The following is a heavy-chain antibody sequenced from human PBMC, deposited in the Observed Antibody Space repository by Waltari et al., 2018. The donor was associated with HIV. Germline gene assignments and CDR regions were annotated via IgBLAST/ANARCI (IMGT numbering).Heavy chain of an antibody. D-gene: IGHD4-17*01. V-gene: IGHV4-39*01. CDR2: FFYTGTT. CDR1: GSPIRSSSSY. Sequence: QLQLQESGPGLVKPSETLSLTCTCSGSPIRSSSSYWGWIRQPPGKGLGGVGSFFYTGTTNYHPSRQSRVTISVGTSKNQFSLKLSSVTAADTAVYYCARHVGGWGDYSILGDWFDPWGQGTLVTVSS. CDR3: ARHVGGWGDYSILGDWFDP. J-gene: IGHJ5*02.